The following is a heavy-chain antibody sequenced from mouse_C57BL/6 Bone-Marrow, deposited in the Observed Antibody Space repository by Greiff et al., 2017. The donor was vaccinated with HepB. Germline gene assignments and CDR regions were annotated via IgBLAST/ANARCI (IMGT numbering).Heavy chain of an antibody. J-gene: IGHJ4*01. CDR2: ISDGGSYT. CDR3: ARARLLRDAMDY. Sequence: DVKLVESGGGLVKPGGSLKLSCAASGFTFSSYAMSWVRQTPEKRLEWVATISDGGSYTYYPDNVKGRFTISRDNAKNNLYLQMSHLKSEDTAMYYCARARLLRDAMDYWGQGTSVTVSS. V-gene: IGHV5-4*03. CDR1: GFTFSSYA. D-gene: IGHD1-1*01.